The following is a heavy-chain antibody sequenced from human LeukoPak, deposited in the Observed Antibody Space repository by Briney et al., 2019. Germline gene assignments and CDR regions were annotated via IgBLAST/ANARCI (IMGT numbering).Heavy chain of an antibody. CDR3: AKVPKYCGGDCYSYVDY. V-gene: IGHV3-23*01. CDR2: ISGSGTTT. Sequence: PGGSLRLSCAASGFTFSNFGLSWVRQAPGKGLEWVSIISGSGTTTLYADSVRGRFTVSRDNSKNMPYLQMNTLRAEDTAVYYCAKVPKYCGGDCYSYVDYWGQGSLVTVSS. J-gene: IGHJ4*02. CDR1: GFTFSNFG. D-gene: IGHD2-21*02.